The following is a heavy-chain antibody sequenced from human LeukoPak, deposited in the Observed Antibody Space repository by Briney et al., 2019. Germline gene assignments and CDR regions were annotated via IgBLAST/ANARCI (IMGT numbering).Heavy chain of an antibody. D-gene: IGHD3-22*01. Sequence: SETLSLTCIVSGYSISSGYYWDWIRQPPGKGLEWIGNIYHSRSTYYNPSLKSRVTISVDTSKNQSSLKLNSVTATDTAVYYCAKNSGYYHPYYIDSWGQGTLVTVSS. CDR2: IYHSRST. V-gene: IGHV4-38-2*02. CDR1: GYSISSGYY. CDR3: AKNSGYYHPYYIDS. J-gene: IGHJ4*02.